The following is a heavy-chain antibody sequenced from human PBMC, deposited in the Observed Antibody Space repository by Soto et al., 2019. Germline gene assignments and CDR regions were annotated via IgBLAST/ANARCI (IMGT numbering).Heavy chain of an antibody. CDR3: ARGPWSIAVADYYYYGMDV. D-gene: IGHD6-19*01. CDR1: GDSVSSNSAA. CDR2: TYYRSKWYN. Sequence: LSLTCAISGDSVSSNSAAWNWIRQSPSRGLEWLGRTYYRSKWYNDYAVSVKSRITINPDTSKNQFSLQLNSVTPEDTAVYYRARGPWSIAVADYYYYGMDVWGQGTTVTVSS. V-gene: IGHV6-1*01. J-gene: IGHJ6*02.